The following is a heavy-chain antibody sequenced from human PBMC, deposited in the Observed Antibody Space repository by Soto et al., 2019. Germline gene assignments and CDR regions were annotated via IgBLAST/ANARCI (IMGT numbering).Heavy chain of an antibody. J-gene: IGHJ6*02. CDR2: IIPIFGTA. CDR3: ALHYGSGSNYYYYGMDV. D-gene: IGHD3-10*01. CDR1: GGTFSSYA. Sequence: QVQLVQSGAEVKKPGSSVKVSCKASGGTFSSYAISWVRQAPGQGLEWMGGIIPIFGTADYAQKFQGRVTITADEFTSTAYMELSSLRSEDTAVYYCALHYGSGSNYYYYGMDVWGQGTTVTVSS. V-gene: IGHV1-69*12.